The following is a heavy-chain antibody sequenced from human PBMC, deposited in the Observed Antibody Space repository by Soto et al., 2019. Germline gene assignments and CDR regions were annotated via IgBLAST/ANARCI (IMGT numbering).Heavy chain of an antibody. CDR3: ARVPPKDIVVVVAAALDAFDI. J-gene: IGHJ3*02. D-gene: IGHD2-15*01. CDR2: LYYSGST. CDR1: GGSISSGGYY. Sequence: QVQLQESGPGLVKPSQTLSLTCTVSGGSISSGGYYWSWIRQHPGKGLEWIGYLYYSGSTYYNPSRTSRVTISVDTSKNQFSLKLSSVTAADTAVYYCARVPPKDIVVVVAAALDAFDIWGQGTMVTVSS. V-gene: IGHV4-31*03.